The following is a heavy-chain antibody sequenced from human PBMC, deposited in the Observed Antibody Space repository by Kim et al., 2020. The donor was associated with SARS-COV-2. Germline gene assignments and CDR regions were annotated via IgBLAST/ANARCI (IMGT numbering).Heavy chain of an antibody. V-gene: IGHV3-7*01. D-gene: IGHD2-2*01. J-gene: IGHJ4*02. Sequence: GTDKHNVDSVKGRFTSSRDKAKNSLYLQMNSLRDEDTAVYYCARWTSTWYYWGQGTRVTVSS. CDR2: GTDK. CDR3: ARWTSTWYY.